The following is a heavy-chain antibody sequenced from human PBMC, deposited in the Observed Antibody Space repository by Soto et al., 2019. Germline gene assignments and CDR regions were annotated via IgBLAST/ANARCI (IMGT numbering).Heavy chain of an antibody. V-gene: IGHV4-4*07. D-gene: IGHD3-3*01. CDR3: ARDDFWGGRTHDY. Sequence: PSETLSLTCTVSDDSTSAYYWSWIRQPAGKGLEWIGRIYISGSTNYSPSLQSRATMSADASKKQFSLKLASVTAADTAVYYCARDDFWGGRTHDYWCQGTLVTVSS. CDR1: DDSTSAYY. J-gene: IGHJ4*02. CDR2: IYISGST.